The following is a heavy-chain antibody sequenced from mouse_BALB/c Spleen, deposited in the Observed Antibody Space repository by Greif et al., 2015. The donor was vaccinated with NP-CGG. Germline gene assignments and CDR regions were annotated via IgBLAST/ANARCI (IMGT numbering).Heavy chain of an antibody. V-gene: IGHV5-12-1*01. CDR1: GFAFSSCD. CDR3: ARHRGLYYYAMDY. CDR2: ISSGGGST. J-gene: IGHJ4*01. Sequence: EVKLMESGGGLVKPGGSLKLSCAASGFAFSSCDMSWVRQTPEKRLEWVAYISSGGGSTYYPDTVKGRFTISRDNAKNTLYLQMSSLKSEDTAMYYCARHRGLYYYAMDYWGQGTSVTVSS. D-gene: IGHD3-1*01.